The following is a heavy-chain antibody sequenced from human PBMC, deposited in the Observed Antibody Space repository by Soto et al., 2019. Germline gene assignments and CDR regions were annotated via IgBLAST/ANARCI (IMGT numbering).Heavy chain of an antibody. D-gene: IGHD3-9*01. CDR3: AREENDILTGSRAFDY. CDR2: ISAYNGNT. V-gene: IGHV1-18*01. J-gene: IGHJ4*02. Sequence: ASVKVSCKASGYTFTSYGIVWVRQAPGQGLEWMGWISAYNGNTNYAQKLQGRVTMTTDTSTSTAYMELRSLRSDDTAVYYCAREENDILTGSRAFDYWGQGTLVTVSS. CDR1: GYTFTSYG.